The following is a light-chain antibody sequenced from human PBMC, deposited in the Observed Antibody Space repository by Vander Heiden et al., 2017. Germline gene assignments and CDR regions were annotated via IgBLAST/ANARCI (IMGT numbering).Light chain of an antibody. CDR3: QHYNSYET. V-gene: IGKV1-5*03. Sequence: DIQMTQSPSTLSASVGDRVTITCRASQSSSSWLDWYQQKPGKAPKLLIYTASRLEGGLPTRCSGSGSGTDIPITISMLQPDDFATYYYQHYNSYETFGQGTKVEIK. CDR1: QSSSSW. J-gene: IGKJ1*01. CDR2: TAS.